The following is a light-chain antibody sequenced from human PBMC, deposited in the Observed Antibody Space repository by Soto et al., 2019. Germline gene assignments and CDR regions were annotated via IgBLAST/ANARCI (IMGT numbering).Light chain of an antibody. Sequence: QSVLTQPASVSGSPGQSITISCTGTSSVVGGYNFVSWYQQHPGKAPKLMIFEVNNRPSGVSNRFSGSKSGNTASLTISGLQAEDEADYYCSSWTSSTTQVLGGGTKLTVL. V-gene: IGLV2-14*01. J-gene: IGLJ2*01. CDR2: EVN. CDR1: SSVVGGYNF. CDR3: SSWTSSTTQV.